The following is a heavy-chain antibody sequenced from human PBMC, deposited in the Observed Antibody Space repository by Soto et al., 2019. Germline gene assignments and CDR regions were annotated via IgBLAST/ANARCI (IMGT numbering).Heavy chain of an antibody. CDR1: GGSISYNSYY. V-gene: IGHV4-39*02. Sequence: QLKLQESGPGLVKPSETLSLTCSVSGGSISYNSYYWGWIRQPPGKGLEWVGGIFYTGTTYYSPSMKDRVTISVDTSKNSFSLNLTSVTAADTAVYFCARLVVVAPVANAWGQGTLVTVSS. J-gene: IGHJ5*02. CDR3: ARLVVVAPVANA. CDR2: IFYTGTT. D-gene: IGHD2-2*01.